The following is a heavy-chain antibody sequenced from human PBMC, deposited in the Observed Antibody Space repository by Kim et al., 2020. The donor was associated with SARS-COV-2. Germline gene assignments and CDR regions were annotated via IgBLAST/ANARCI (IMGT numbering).Heavy chain of an antibody. CDR1: GYTFTSYG. CDR3: ARSEGDYYDSSGYYFDY. Sequence: ASVKVSCKASGYTFTSYGISWVRQAPGQGLEWMGWISAYNGNTNYAQKLQGRVTMTTDTSTSTAYMELRSLRSDDTAVYYCARSEGDYYDSSGYYFDYWGQGTLVTVSS. CDR2: ISAYNGNT. V-gene: IGHV1-18*01. J-gene: IGHJ4*02. D-gene: IGHD3-22*01.